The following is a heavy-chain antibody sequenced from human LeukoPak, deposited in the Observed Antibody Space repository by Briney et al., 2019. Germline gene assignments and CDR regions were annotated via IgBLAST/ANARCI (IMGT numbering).Heavy chain of an antibody. CDR3: ARGHFYDYIWGSYRPDAFDI. D-gene: IGHD3-16*02. CDR1: GGSFSGYY. J-gene: IGHJ3*02. CDR2: INHSGST. Sequence: SETLSLTCAVYGGSFSGYYWSWIRQPPGKGLEWIGEINHSGSTNHNPSLKSRVTISVDTSKNQFSLKLSSVTAADTAVYYCARGHFYDYIWGSYRPDAFDIWGQGTMVTVSS. V-gene: IGHV4-34*01.